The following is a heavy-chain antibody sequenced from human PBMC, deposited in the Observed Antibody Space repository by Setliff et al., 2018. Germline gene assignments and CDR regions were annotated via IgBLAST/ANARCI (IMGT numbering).Heavy chain of an antibody. V-gene: IGHV2-70*08. J-gene: IGHJ4*02. Sequence: SGPTLVNPTQTLTLTCDSSGLSLTTSGVCLTWLRQPPGKALEWLARIDWDDAKHYSTSLKTRLTISKDTSKNQVVLTMNDLRAEDTAVYYCAKDLASWSPDRWGLGTLVTVSS. CDR1: GLSLTTSGVC. D-gene: IGHD3-3*01. CDR2: IDWDDAK. CDR3: AKDLASWSPDR.